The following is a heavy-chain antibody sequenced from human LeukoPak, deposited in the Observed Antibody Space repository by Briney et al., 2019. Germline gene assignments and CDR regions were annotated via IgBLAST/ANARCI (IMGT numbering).Heavy chain of an antibody. CDR2: ISHDGTNT. CDR3: ARVYYYYYMDV. Sequence: GGSLRVSCAASGFTFSNYWMHWVRQAPGTGLVWVSRISHDGTNTYYADSVKGRFSISRDNAKSTLYLQMNSLRAEDTAIYYCARVYYYYYMDVWGKGTTVTVSS. CDR1: GFTFSNYW. V-gene: IGHV3-74*01. J-gene: IGHJ6*03.